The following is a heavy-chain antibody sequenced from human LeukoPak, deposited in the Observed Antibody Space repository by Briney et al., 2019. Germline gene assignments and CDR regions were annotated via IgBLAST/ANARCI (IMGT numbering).Heavy chain of an antibody. J-gene: IGHJ4*02. Sequence: RTSETLSLTCAVYGGSFSGYYWSWIRQPPGKGLEWIGEINHSGSTNYNPSLKSRVTISVDTSKNQFSLKLSSVTAADTAVYYCARGRSSSDWYTRERDLDYWGQGTLVTVSS. CDR1: GGSFSGYY. CDR3: ARGRSSSDWYTRERDLDY. D-gene: IGHD6-19*01. CDR2: INHSGST. V-gene: IGHV4-34*01.